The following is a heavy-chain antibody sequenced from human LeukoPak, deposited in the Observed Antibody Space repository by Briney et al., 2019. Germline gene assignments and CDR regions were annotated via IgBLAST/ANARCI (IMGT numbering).Heavy chain of an antibody. Sequence: PGRSLRLSCAASGFTFSSYGMHWVRQAPGKGLEWVAVISYDGSNKYYADSVKGRFIISRDNSKNTLYLQMNSLRAEDTAVYYCAKNAGVGSSWSFDYWGQGTLVTVSS. J-gene: IGHJ4*02. CDR1: GFTFSSYG. D-gene: IGHD6-13*01. CDR3: AKNAGVGSSWSFDY. V-gene: IGHV3-30*18. CDR2: ISYDGSNK.